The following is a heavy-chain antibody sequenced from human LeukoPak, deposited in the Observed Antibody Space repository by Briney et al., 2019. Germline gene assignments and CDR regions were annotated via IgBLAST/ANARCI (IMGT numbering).Heavy chain of an antibody. CDR3: ARDCVWCAGTEGHWFDP. CDR1: GDSVSSNSAA. CDR2: TYYRSKWYN. J-gene: IGHJ5*02. Sequence: SQTLSLTCDISGDSVSSNSAAWNWIRQSPSRGLEWLGRTYYRSKWYNDFAVSVKSRININPDTSKNQFSLHLNSMTPEDTAVYYCARDCVWCAGTEGHWFDPWGQGTLVTVSS. V-gene: IGHV6-1*01. D-gene: IGHD6-13*01.